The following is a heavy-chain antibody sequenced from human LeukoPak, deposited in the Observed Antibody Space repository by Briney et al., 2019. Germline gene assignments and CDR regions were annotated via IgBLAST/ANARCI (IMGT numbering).Heavy chain of an antibody. Sequence: GASVKVSCKASGYTFTSYDINWVRQATGQGREWMGWMNPNSGNTGYAQKFQGRVTMTRNTSISTTYMELSSLRSEDTAVYYCARATKYQLLWGYYYYYMDVWGKGTTVTVSS. CDR2: MNPNSGNT. CDR1: GYTFTSYD. V-gene: IGHV1-8*01. D-gene: IGHD2-2*01. CDR3: ARATKYQLLWGYYYYYMDV. J-gene: IGHJ6*03.